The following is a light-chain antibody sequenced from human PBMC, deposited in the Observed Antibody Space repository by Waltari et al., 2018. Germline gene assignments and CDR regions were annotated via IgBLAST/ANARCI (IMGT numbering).Light chain of an antibody. Sequence: EIVLTQSPGTLSLSPGERATLSCRTSQSVSSTYLAWYQQKPGQAPRLLIHGASSRVTGLPDRFRGSGSGTDFTLTISRLEPEDLAVYYCQQYGSSPVTFGPGTKVDIK. V-gene: IGKV3-20*01. CDR1: QSVSSTY. CDR3: QQYGSSPVT. CDR2: GAS. J-gene: IGKJ3*01.